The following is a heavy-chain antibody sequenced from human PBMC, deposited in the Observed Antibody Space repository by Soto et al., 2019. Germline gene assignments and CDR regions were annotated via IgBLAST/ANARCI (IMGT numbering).Heavy chain of an antibody. D-gene: IGHD1-26*01. CDR3: ARAGVGSYSPYYYYGMDV. Sequence: ASVKVSCKASGYTFTSYGISWVRQAPGQGLEGMGWISAYNGNTNYAQKLQGRVTMTTDTSTSTAYMERRSLRSDDTAVYSCARAGVGSYSPYYYYGMDVWGQGTTVTVSS. CDR2: ISAYNGNT. CDR1: GYTFTSYG. V-gene: IGHV1-18*04. J-gene: IGHJ6*02.